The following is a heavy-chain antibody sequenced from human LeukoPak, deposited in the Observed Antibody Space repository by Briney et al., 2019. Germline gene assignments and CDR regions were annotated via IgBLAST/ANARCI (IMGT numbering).Heavy chain of an antibody. V-gene: IGHV4-39*01. D-gene: IGHD6-13*01. CDR2: IYYSGST. CDR1: GGSISSSSYY. Sequence: SETLSLTCTVSGGSISSSSYYWGWIRQPPGKGLEWIGSIYYSGSTYYNPSLKSRVTISVDTSKNQFSLKLSSVTAADTAVYYCASVAAAGHYYYYYYMTSGAKGPRSPSP. J-gene: IGHJ6*03. CDR3: ASVAAAGHYYYYYYMTS.